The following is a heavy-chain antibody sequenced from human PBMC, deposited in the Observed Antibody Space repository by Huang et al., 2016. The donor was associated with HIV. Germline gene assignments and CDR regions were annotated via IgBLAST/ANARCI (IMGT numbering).Heavy chain of an antibody. CDR2: INTDTVKP. D-gene: IGHD2-21*02. CDR3: VRVRRVMDTYCVADCSTLEAFDI. J-gene: IGHJ3*02. V-gene: IGHV7-4-1*02. CDR1: GYTFTNYG. Sequence: QVQLVQSGSELKKPGASVKVSCKASGYTFTNYGVPWVRQAPGRGLEWMGWINTDTVKPRYAQGLTGRFVFSLDTSVNTAYLQISSLKAADSAIYYCVRVRRVMDTYCVADCSTLEAFDIWGQGTVVTVSA.